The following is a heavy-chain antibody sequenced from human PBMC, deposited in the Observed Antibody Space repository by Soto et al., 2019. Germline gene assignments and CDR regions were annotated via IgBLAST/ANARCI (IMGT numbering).Heavy chain of an antibody. Sequence: QVQLHQWGAGLLKPSETLSLTCEVSGGSLSFYYWNWIRQSQGKELEWIGEVNHSGSTSYNSSLKSRVTISVDTSKGQFSLKLSSVTAADTAVYYCATRFFDSSGYYLFYFDSWGQGTLVTVSS. J-gene: IGHJ4*02. D-gene: IGHD3-22*01. CDR3: ATRFFDSSGYYLFYFDS. CDR1: GGSLSFYY. V-gene: IGHV4-34*01. CDR2: VNHSGST.